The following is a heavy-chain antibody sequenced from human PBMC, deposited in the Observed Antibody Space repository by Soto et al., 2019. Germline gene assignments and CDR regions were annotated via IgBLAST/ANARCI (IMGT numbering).Heavy chain of an antibody. CDR1: GYTFTSYG. Sequence: ASVKVSCKASGYTFTSYGISWVRQAPGQGLEWMGWISAYNGNTNYAQKLQGRVTMTTDTSTSTAYMELRSLRSDDTAVYYCARDGMGYYYDSSGYLDYWGQGTLVTSPQ. CDR3: ARDGMGYYYDSSGYLDY. J-gene: IGHJ4*02. D-gene: IGHD3-22*01. CDR2: ISAYNGNT. V-gene: IGHV1-18*01.